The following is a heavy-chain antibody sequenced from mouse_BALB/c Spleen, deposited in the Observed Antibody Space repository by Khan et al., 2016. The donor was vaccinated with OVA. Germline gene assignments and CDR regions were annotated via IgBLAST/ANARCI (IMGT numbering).Heavy chain of an antibody. Sequence: QVQLQQSGAELARPGASVKMSCKASGYTFTSYTIHWIQERPGQGLEWIGYINPSNGYTNYNQKFKDKATLTTDKSSTTAYLQLSSLTSDDSAVYNGVRDGAYHRNDGWFAYRGQGTLVTVSA. CDR2: INPSNGYT. J-gene: IGHJ3*01. V-gene: IGHV1-4*01. CDR3: VRDGAYHRNDGWFAY. D-gene: IGHD2-14*01. CDR1: GYTFTSYT.